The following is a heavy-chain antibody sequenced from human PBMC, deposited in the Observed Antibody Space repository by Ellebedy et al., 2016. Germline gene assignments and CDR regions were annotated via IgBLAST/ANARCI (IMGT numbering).Heavy chain of an antibody. D-gene: IGHD3-10*01. CDR2: IYPGDSDT. V-gene: IGHV5-51*01. CDR3: ARQYYYGSGRRYIDY. J-gene: IGHJ4*02. Sequence: GGSLRLSCKGSGYSFTSYWIGWVRQMPGKGLEWMGIIYPGDSDTRYSPSFQGQVTISADKSISTAYLQWSSLKASDTAMYYCARQYYYGSGRRYIDYWGQGTLVTVSS. CDR1: GYSFTSYW.